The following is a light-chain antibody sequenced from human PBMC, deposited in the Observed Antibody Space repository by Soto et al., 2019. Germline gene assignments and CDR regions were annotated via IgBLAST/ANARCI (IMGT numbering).Light chain of an antibody. J-gene: IGKJ2*01. CDR2: DAS. CDR3: QHNT. V-gene: IGKV3-11*01. Sequence: EIVLTQSPATLSLSPGERATLCCRASQSVSSYLAWYQQKPGQAPRLLIYDASNRATGIPARFSGSGSGTDFTLTISSLEPEDFAVYYCQHNTFGQGTKLEIK. CDR1: QSVSSY.